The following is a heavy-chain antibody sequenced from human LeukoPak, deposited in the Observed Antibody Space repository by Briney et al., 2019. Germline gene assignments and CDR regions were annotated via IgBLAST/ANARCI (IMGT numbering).Heavy chain of an antibody. J-gene: IGHJ2*01. CDR2: ISSRSSYI. V-gene: IGHV3-21*01. D-gene: IGHD2-8*02. CDR3: ARDLGDIVLEPPAVYFDL. Sequence: GGSLRLSRAASGFIFSHYSMNWVRQAPGKGLEWVSSISSRSSYIFYADSMKGRFTISRDNAENSLYLQINSLRPDDTAVYYCARDLGDIVLEPPAVYFDLWGRGTLVTVSS. CDR1: GFIFSHYS.